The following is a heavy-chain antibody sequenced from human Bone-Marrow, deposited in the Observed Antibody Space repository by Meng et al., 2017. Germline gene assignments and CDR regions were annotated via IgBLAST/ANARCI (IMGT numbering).Heavy chain of an antibody. CDR1: GGSISSSSYY. Sequence: SETLSLTCTVSGGSISSSSYYWGWIRQPPGKGREWIGSIYYSGSTYYNPSLKSRVTISVDTSKNQFSLKLRSVTAADTAVYYCARVMDYGDHYYYYGMDVWGQGTTVTVSS. D-gene: IGHD4-17*01. J-gene: IGHJ6*02. CDR3: ARVMDYGDHYYYYGMDV. CDR2: IYYSGST. V-gene: IGHV4-39*07.